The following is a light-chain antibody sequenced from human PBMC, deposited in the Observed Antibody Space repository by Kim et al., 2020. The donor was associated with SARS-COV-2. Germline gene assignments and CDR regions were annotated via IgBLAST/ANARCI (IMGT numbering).Light chain of an antibody. Sequence: SPGERATLSCRASQSVSSSYLAWYQQKPGQDPRLLIYGASSRATGIPDRFSGSGSGTDFTLTISRLEPEDFAVYYCQQYGSSPLYSFGQGTKLEI. CDR3: QQYGSSPLYS. J-gene: IGKJ2*03. V-gene: IGKV3-20*01. CDR2: GAS. CDR1: QSVSSSY.